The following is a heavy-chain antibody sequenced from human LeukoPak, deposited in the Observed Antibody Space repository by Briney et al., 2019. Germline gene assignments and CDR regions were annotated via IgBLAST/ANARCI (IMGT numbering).Heavy chain of an antibody. CDR1: GGSFSGYY. V-gene: IGHV4-34*01. CDR2: INHSGST. J-gene: IGHJ6*03. D-gene: IGHD6-19*01. Sequence: SETLSLTCAVYGGSFSGYYWSWIRQPPGTGLEWIGEINHSGSTNYNPSLKSRVTISVDTSKNQFSLKLSSVTAADTAVYYCATSYSSGWYAGYYCYMDGWGKGTTVTVSS. CDR3: ATSYSSGWYAGYYCYMDG.